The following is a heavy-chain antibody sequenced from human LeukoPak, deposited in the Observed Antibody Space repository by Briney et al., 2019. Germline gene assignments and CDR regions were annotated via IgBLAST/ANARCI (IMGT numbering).Heavy chain of an antibody. J-gene: IGHJ5*02. Sequence: PSETLSLTCAVPGGSISSHYWSWIRQPPGKGLEWIGYIYHSRSSNNNPSLKSRVTISVDTPKNQFSLKLSSVTAADSAVYYCAKHFYSSDSFNWFDPWSRETLVTVSS. CDR1: GGSISSHY. CDR3: AKHFYSSDSFNWFDP. D-gene: IGHD6-19*01. V-gene: IGHV4-59*11. CDR2: IYHSRSS.